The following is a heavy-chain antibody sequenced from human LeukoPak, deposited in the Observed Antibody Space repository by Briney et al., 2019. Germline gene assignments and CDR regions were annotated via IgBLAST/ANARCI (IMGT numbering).Heavy chain of an antibody. CDR2: IYSGGST. J-gene: IGHJ3*02. CDR3: ARVASGGDYVYGDAFDI. V-gene: IGHV3-53*01. Sequence: PGGSLRLSCAASGFTVSSNYMSWVRQAPGKGLEWVSVIYSGGSTYYADSVKGRFTISRDNSKNTLYLQMNSLRAEDTAVYYCARVASGGDYVYGDAFDIWGQGTMVTVSS. CDR1: GFTVSSNY. D-gene: IGHD4-17*01.